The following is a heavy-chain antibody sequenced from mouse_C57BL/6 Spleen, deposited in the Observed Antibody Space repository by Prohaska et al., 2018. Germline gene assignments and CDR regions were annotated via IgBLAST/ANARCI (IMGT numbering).Heavy chain of an antibody. Sequence: QVQLQQPGAELVKPGASVKLSCKASGYTFTSYWMQWVKQRPGQGLEWIGEIDPSDSYTNYNQKFKGKATWTVDTSSSTAYMQLSSLTSEDSAVYYCARYYYGSSYWYFDVWGTGTTVTVSS. CDR2: IDPSDSYT. J-gene: IGHJ1*03. CDR3: ARYYYGSSYWYFDV. CDR1: GYTFTSYW. V-gene: IGHV1-50*01. D-gene: IGHD1-1*01.